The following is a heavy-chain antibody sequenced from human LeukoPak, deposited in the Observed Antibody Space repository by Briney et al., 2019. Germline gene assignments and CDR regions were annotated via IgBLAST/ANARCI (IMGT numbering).Heavy chain of an antibody. CDR3: ARHVATVTSFDY. CDR1: GGSITNTNY. Sequence: PSETLSLTCGVSGGSITNTNYWTWVRQPPGKGLEWIGSIYYSGSTYYNPSLKSRVTISVDTSKNQFSLKLSSVTAADTAVYYCARHVATVTSFDYWGQGTLVTVSS. J-gene: IGHJ4*02. V-gene: IGHV4-39*01. D-gene: IGHD4-17*01. CDR2: IYYSGST.